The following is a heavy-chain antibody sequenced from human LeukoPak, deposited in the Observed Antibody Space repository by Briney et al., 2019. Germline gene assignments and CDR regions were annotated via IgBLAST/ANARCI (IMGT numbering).Heavy chain of an antibody. CDR3: ARCWASSWYYLDY. V-gene: IGHV1-69*01. J-gene: IGHJ4*02. CDR1: RGTFSSYA. Sequence: SVKVSCKASRGTFSSYATSWVRQSPGQGGKWMGGIIPIYGTANYAQKFQGRVTITADESTSTAYMELSSLRSEETAVYYCARCWASSWYYLDYWGQGTLVTVSS. CDR2: IIPIYGTA. D-gene: IGHD6-13*01.